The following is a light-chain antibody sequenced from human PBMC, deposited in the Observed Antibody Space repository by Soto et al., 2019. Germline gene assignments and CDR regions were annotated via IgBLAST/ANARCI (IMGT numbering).Light chain of an antibody. J-gene: IGKJ1*01. V-gene: IGKV3-15*01. CDR2: GAS. Sequence: EIVMTQPPATLSVSPGERATLSCRASQSVSSNLAWYQQKPGQAPRLLIYGASTRATGIPARFSGSGSGTESTPTISSLQSEDFSVYYCQQYNNWPTFGQGTKVQIK. CDR3: QQYNNWPT. CDR1: QSVSSN.